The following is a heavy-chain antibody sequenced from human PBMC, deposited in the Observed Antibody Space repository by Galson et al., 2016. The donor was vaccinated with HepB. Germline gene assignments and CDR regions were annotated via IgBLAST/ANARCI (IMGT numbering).Heavy chain of an antibody. J-gene: IGHJ4*02. CDR1: GFSFKDNW. Sequence: LRLSCAASGFSFKDNWMHWVRQAPGKGLVWVSRIKGDGSYTNYADSVKGRFTISRDNAKNTLYLQMNSLRADDTAVCYCVRDGDAYNFDYWGQGTLVTVSS. CDR3: VRDGDAYNFDY. CDR2: IKGDGSYT. V-gene: IGHV3-74*01. D-gene: IGHD5-24*01.